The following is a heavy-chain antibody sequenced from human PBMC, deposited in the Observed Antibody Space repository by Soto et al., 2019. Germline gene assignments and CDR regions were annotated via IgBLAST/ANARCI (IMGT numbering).Heavy chain of an antibody. J-gene: IGHJ4*02. D-gene: IGHD6-13*01. CDR2: ISSLGGST. CDR1: GFMFSNYS. Sequence: LRLSCAASGFMFSNYSMTWVRQAPGKGLEWVSVISSLGGSTFYADSVKGRFTISRDNSKNTLYLQMNSLRTEDTAVYYCAKEEGSTWYPTDHWGQGALVTVSS. CDR3: AKEEGSTWYPTDH. V-gene: IGHV3-23*01.